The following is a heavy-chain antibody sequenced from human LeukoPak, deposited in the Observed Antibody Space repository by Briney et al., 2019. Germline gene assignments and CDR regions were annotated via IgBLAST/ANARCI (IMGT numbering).Heavy chain of an antibody. D-gene: IGHD1-26*01. CDR2: ITSSGTYI. Sequence: PGGSLRLSCAASGFTFSNYNMNWVRQASGKAMDWVSSITSSGTYIFYADSVKGRFTISRDNAKNSLYLQMDSLGPEDTAVYYCARDPYSGNYGNDYYYYMDVWGKGTTVTISS. CDR1: GFTFSNYN. J-gene: IGHJ6*03. CDR3: ARDPYSGNYGNDYYYYMDV. V-gene: IGHV3-21*01.